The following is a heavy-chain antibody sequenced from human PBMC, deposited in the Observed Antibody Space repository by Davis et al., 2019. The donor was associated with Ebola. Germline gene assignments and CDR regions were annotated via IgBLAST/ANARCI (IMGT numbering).Heavy chain of an antibody. CDR3: ARRGTSSWYAGWFDP. J-gene: IGHJ5*02. V-gene: IGHV4-59*08. CDR2: IYYSGNT. D-gene: IGHD6-13*01. CDR1: GGSISNYY. Sequence: GSLRLSCTVSGGSISNYYWSWIRQPPGKGLEWIGYIYYSGNTNYNPSLESRVTISVDTSKNQFSLKLSSVTAADTAMYYCARRGTSSWYAGWFDPWGQGTLVTVSS.